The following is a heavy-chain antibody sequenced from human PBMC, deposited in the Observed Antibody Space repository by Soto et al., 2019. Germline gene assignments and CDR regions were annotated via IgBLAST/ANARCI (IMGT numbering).Heavy chain of an antibody. CDR1: GGPISSSSLH. J-gene: IGHJ4*02. CDR3: SGTTTAPLDY. Sequence: SETLSLTCTVSGGPISSSSLHWGWIRQSPGKGLEWTGSIHHSGSTNYNPSLKSRVTISVDTSKNQFSLKLSSVTAADTAVYYCSGTTTAPLDYWGQGTLVTVSS. CDR2: IHHSGST. D-gene: IGHD4-4*01. V-gene: IGHV4-39*07.